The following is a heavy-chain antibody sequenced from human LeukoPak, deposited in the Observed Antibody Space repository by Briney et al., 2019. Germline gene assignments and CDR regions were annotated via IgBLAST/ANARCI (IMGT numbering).Heavy chain of an antibody. D-gene: IGHD4-23*01. J-gene: IGHJ4*02. CDR3: ARDGSGNWAIDY. CDR2: INPSGGST. Sequence: GSLRLSCAASGFTFSSYGMHWVRQAPGQGLEWMGIINPSGGSTSYAQKFQGRVTMTRDTSTSTVYMELSSLRSEDTAVYYCARDGSGNWAIDYWGQGTLVTVSS. V-gene: IGHV1-46*01. CDR1: GFTFSSYG.